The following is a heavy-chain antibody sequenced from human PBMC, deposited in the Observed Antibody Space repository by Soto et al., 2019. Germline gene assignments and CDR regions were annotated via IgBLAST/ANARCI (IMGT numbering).Heavy chain of an antibody. V-gene: IGHV3-11*06. J-gene: IGHJ3*02. CDR3: ARLVGPYPGASNDAFDI. CDR2: ISSTGSYA. CDR1: GFTFSDSY. Sequence: QVQLVGSGGGLVKPGGSLGLSCAASGFTFSDSYMSWIRQAPGKGLEWVVDISSTGSYANYADSVKGRFTISRDNAKNSLYLQMSSLRAEDTAVYFCARLVGPYPGASNDAFDIWGQGTMVSVSS. D-gene: IGHD1-26*01.